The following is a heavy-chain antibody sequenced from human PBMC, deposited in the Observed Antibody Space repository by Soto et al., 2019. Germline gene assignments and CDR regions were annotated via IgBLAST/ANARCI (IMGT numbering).Heavy chain of an antibody. CDR1: GGSFSNYY. D-gene: IGHD3-22*01. CDR3: ARVRAGAPYYYDSTGFDH. Sequence: SETLSLTCAVYGGSFSNYYWSWIRQPPGKGLEWIGEIYYGGSTYYNPSLRRRVTISVDTSKNQFSLKLSSVTAADSAVYYCARVRAGAPYYYDSTGFDHWGQGSLVTVSS. J-gene: IGHJ4*02. V-gene: IGHV4-34*09. CDR2: IYYGGST.